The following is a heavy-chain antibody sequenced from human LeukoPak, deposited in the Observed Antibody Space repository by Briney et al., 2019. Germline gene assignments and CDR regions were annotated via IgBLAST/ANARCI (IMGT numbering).Heavy chain of an antibody. V-gene: IGHV1-8*01. CDR1: GYTFTCYD. Sequence: VASVKVSCTASGYTFTCYDINWVRQATGQGLEWMGWMNPNSGNTGYAQKSQGRVTMTRNTSISTAYMELSSLRSEDTAVYYCARDGGIAARPEAVDWGQGTLVTVSS. D-gene: IGHD6-6*01. CDR3: ARDGGIAARPEAVD. J-gene: IGHJ4*02. CDR2: MNPNSGNT.